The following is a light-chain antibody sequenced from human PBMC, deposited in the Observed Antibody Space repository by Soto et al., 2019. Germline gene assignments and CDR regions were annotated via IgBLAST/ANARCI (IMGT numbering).Light chain of an antibody. CDR1: QGVSDW. V-gene: IGKV1-12*01. J-gene: IGKJ4*01. CDR3: QQSDSTPQT. Sequence: DIHIIQISSSVCASVGDSVTITCRASQGVSDWVAWYQQKPGEAPKLLIHTTSSLQSGVPSRFSGSGSGTDFTLTISSLQPEDFATYYCQQSDSTPQTFGGGTKVDIK. CDR2: TTS.